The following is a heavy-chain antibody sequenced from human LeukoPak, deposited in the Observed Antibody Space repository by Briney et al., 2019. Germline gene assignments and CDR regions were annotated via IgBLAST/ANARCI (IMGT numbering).Heavy chain of an antibody. V-gene: IGHV3-53*05. CDR3: ARDLGNGYNYAFDY. D-gene: IGHD5-24*01. J-gene: IGHJ4*02. CDR2: IYSGGST. Sequence: PGGSLRLSCAASGFTVSSNYMSWVRQAPGKGLEWVSVIYSGGSTYYADSVKGRFTISRDNSKNTLYLQMNSLRAEDTAVYYCARDLGNGYNYAFDYWGQGTLVTVSS. CDR1: GFTVSSNY.